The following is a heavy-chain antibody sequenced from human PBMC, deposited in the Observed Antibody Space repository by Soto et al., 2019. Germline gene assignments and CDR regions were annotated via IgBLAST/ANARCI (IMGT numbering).Heavy chain of an antibody. CDR2: INAGNGNT. J-gene: IGHJ4*02. CDR1: GYTFTSYA. Sequence: QVQLVQSGAEEKKPGASVKVSCKASGYTFTSYAMHWVRQAPGQRLEWMGWINAGNGNTKYSQKFQGRVTITRDTSASTAYMELSSLRSEATAVYSCATAVAVPAAFDYWGQGTLVTVSS. CDR3: ATAVAVPAAFDY. V-gene: IGHV1-3*05. D-gene: IGHD6-19*01.